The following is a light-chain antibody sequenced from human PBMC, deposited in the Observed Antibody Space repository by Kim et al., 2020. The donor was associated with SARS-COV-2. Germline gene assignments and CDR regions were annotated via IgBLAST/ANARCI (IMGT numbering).Light chain of an antibody. V-gene: IGKV1-27*01. CDR3: QKYDAAPWT. CDR1: QGISTS. Sequence: ASVGDRVTSTCRASQGISTSLAWYQQKPGKVPKVLIYSASALQSGVPSRVSGSGSGTDFTLTISSLQPEDVATYYCQKYDAAPWTFGHGTKVDIK. J-gene: IGKJ1*01. CDR2: SAS.